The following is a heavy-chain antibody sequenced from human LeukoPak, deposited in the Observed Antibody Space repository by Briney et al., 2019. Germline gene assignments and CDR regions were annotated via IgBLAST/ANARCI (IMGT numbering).Heavy chain of an antibody. J-gene: IGHJ4*02. D-gene: IGHD6-13*01. CDR2: IYYSGST. CDR1: GGSISSSSYY. CDR3: ARQNSWYFDY. V-gene: IGHV4-39*01. Sequence: PSETLSLTCTVSGGSISSSSYYWGWIRQPPGKGLEWIGSIYYSGSTYYNPSLKSRVTISVDTSKNQFSLKLSSVTAADTAVYYCARQNSWYFDYWGQGTLVTVSS.